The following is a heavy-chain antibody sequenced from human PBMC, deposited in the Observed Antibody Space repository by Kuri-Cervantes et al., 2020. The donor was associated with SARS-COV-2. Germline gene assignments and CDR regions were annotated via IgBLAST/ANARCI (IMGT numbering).Heavy chain of an antibody. CDR1: GFTFSSYW. CDR2: INSDGSST. D-gene: IGHD1-1*01. V-gene: IGHV3-74*01. Sequence: GESLKISCAASGFTFSSYWMHWVRQAPGKGLVWVSRINSDGSSTSYAGSVKGRFTISRDNAKNTLFLQMNSLRAEDTAVYYCVRDGDHWNFDYWGQGTLVTVSS. J-gene: IGHJ4*02. CDR3: VRDGDHWNFDY.